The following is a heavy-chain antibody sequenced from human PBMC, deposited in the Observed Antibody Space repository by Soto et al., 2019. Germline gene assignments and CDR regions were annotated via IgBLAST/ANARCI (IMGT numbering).Heavy chain of an antibody. Sequence: GASVKVSCKASGGTFSSYAISWVRQAPGQGLEWMGGIIPIFGTANYAQKFQERVTITRDMSTSTAYMEPSSLRSEDTAVYYCAATPRYCSGGSCYPGGDAFDIWGQGTMVTVSS. CDR2: IIPIFGTA. CDR3: AATPRYCSGGSCYPGGDAFDI. CDR1: GGTFSSYA. D-gene: IGHD2-15*01. J-gene: IGHJ3*02. V-gene: IGHV1-69*05.